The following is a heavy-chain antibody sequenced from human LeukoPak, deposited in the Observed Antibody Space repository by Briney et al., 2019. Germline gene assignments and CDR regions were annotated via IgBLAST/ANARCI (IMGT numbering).Heavy chain of an antibody. J-gene: IGHJ4*02. Sequence: WASVKVSCKASGYTFTGYYMHWVRQAPGQGLEWMGRINPNSGGTNYAQKFQGRVTMTRDTSISTAYMELSRLRSDDTAVYYCASFPYYGSGSHWWGQGTLVTVSS. D-gene: IGHD3-10*01. CDR1: GYTFTGYY. CDR2: INPNSGGT. V-gene: IGHV1-2*06. CDR3: ASFPYYGSGSHW.